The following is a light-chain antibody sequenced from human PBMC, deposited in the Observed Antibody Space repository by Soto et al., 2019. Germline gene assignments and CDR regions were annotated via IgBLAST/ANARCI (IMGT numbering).Light chain of an antibody. CDR3: LLSYSDARPV. Sequence: QAVVTQEPSLTVSPGGTVTLTCGSSTGAVTSGHYPYWFQQKPGQAPRTLIYDTSNKHSWTPARFSGSLLGGKAALTLSGAQPEDEADYSCLLSYSDARPVFGGGTKLTVL. CDR1: TGAVTSGHY. J-gene: IGLJ2*01. V-gene: IGLV7-46*01. CDR2: DTS.